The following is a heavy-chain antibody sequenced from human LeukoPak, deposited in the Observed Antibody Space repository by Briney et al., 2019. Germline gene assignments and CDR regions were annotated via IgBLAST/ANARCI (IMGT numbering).Heavy chain of an antibody. J-gene: IGHJ4*02. Sequence: PGGSLRLSCAASGFTFSTYAMSWVRQAPGKGLEWVSAICGSDDSRYYPDSVKGRFTISRDNAKNSLYLQMNSLRAEDTAVYYCARGGYSYGLSFCAYWGQGTLVTVSS. CDR1: GFTFSTYA. CDR2: ICGSDDSR. D-gene: IGHD5-18*01. V-gene: IGHV3-23*01. CDR3: ARGGYSYGLSFCAY.